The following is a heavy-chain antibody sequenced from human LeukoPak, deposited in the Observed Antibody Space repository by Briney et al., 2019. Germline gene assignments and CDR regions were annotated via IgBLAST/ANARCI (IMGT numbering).Heavy chain of an antibody. CDR3: ARVVSSAAAGDPFDY. CDR1: GFTFSSYW. Sequence: GGSLRLSCAASGFTFSSYWMGWVRQAPGKGLEWVANIKEDGSEKYYVDSVKGRFTISRDNAKNSLYLQMNSLRAEDTAVYYCARVVSSAAAGDPFDYWGQGTLVTVSS. V-gene: IGHV3-7*01. CDR2: IKEDGSEK. J-gene: IGHJ4*02. D-gene: IGHD6-13*01.